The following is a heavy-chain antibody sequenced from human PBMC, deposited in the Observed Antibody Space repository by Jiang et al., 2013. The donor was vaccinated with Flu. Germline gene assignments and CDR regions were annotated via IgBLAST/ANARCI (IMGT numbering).Heavy chain of an antibody. CDR2: LLQWEH. J-gene: IGHJ5*02. V-gene: IGHV4-59*01. CDR1: GGSISSYY. D-gene: IGHD6-25*01. Sequence: VSGGSISSYYWSWIRHAPGGTGVDWVYLLQWEHQLQPSLKSRVTISVDTSKNQFSLKLSSVTAADTAVYYCARAVYSSVVTLVDPWGQGTLVTVSS. CDR3: ARAVYSSVVTLVDP.